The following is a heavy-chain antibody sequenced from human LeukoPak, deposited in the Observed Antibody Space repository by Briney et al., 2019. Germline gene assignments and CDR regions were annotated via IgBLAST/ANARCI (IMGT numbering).Heavy chain of an antibody. D-gene: IGHD4-17*01. Sequence: PSETLSLTCTVSGGSISSFYWSWIRQPPGKGLEWIGYMYNRGNTNYNPSLKSRVTISEDTSQNQPSLQLRSVTAADTAVYYCAATIKRDYGDTNLDYWGQGTLVTVSS. CDR3: AATIKRDYGDTNLDY. CDR1: GGSISSFY. J-gene: IGHJ4*02. CDR2: MYNRGNT. V-gene: IGHV4-59*01.